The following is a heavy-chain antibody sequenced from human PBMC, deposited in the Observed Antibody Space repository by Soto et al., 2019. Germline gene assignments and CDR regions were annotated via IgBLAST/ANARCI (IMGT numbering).Heavy chain of an antibody. CDR1: GYSFTAYW. CDR2: IDPSDSYV. V-gene: IGHV5-10-1*01. J-gene: IGHJ4*02. CDR3: TRRASSSFYHFDF. Sequence: PGESLKISCQASGYSFTAYWITWVRQMPGKGLEWMATIDPSDSYVDYSPSFRGHVTFSVDRSITTVYLQWNSLKASDSAMYFCTRRASSSFYHFDFRGQGPLVTVSS. D-gene: IGHD2-2*01.